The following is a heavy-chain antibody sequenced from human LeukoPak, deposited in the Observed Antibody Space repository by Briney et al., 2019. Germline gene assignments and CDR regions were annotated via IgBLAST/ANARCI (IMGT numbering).Heavy chain of an antibody. J-gene: IGHJ6*02. Sequence: GGSLRLSWAASGVSFSTYAMTWVRQAPGRGLGWVSGISGSGDTTYFADSLKGRFTISRDNAKNSLYLQMNSLRAEDTAVYYCARSVFGEFYYGMDVWGQGTTVTVSS. CDR1: GVSFSTYA. V-gene: IGHV3-23*01. CDR3: ARSVFGEFYYGMDV. D-gene: IGHD3-10*02. CDR2: ISGSGDTT.